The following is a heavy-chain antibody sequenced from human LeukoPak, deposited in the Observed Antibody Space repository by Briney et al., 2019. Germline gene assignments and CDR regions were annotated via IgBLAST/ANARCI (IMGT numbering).Heavy chain of an antibody. D-gene: IGHD3-3*01. CDR1: GLTFISYS. V-gene: IGHV3-48*02. J-gene: IGHJ4*02. CDR2: ISSSSSTI. CDR3: ARDLRYDFWSGYYSFDY. Sequence: GGSLRLSCAASGLTFISYSSHGARKAPGKGLEWLSYISSSSSTIYYADSVKGRFTISRDNAKNSLYLQMNSLRDEDTAVYYCARDLRYDFWSGYYSFDYWGQGTLVTVSS.